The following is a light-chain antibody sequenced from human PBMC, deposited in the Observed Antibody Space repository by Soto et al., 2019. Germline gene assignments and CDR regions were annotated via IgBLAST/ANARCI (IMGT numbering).Light chain of an antibody. CDR1: QGISRR. CDR3: QQANSFPVS. Sequence: DIQMTQSPSSLSASVGDRVTITCRASQGISRRPVWYQQKPGKAPKVLIYAASTLQSGVPSRFSGSGSGTDFTLTISSLQPEDFATYYCQQANSFPVSFGRGTRLENK. V-gene: IGKV1D-12*01. CDR2: AAS. J-gene: IGKJ5*01.